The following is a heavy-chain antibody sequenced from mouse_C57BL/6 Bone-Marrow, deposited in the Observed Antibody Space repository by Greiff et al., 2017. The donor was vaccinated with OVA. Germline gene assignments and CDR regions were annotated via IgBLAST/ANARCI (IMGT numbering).Heavy chain of an antibody. J-gene: IGHJ1*03. Sequence: VQLQQPGAELVMPGASVKLSCKASGYTFTSYWMHWVKQRPGQGLEWIGEIDPSDSYTNYNQKFKGKSTLTVDKSSSTAYMQLSSLTSEDSAVYYCAREPITTVVATRHWYFDVWGTGTTVTVSS. CDR3: AREPITTVVATRHWYFDV. V-gene: IGHV1-69*01. D-gene: IGHD1-1*01. CDR2: IDPSDSYT. CDR1: GYTFTSYW.